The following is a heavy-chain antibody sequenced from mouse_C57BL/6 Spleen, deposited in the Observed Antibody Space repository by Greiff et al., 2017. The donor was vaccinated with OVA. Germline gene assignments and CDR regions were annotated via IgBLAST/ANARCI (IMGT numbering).Heavy chain of an antibody. V-gene: IGHV1-52*01. CDR1: GYTFTSYW. D-gene: IGHD2-3*01. J-gene: IGHJ4*01. Sequence: VQLQQPGAELVRPGSSVKLSCKASGYTFTSYWMHWVKQRPIQGLEWIGNIDPSDSETHYNQKFKDKATLTVDKSSSTAYMQLSSLTSEDSAVYYCARRGMVTYAMDYWGQGTSVTVSS. CDR2: IDPSDSET. CDR3: ARRGMVTYAMDY.